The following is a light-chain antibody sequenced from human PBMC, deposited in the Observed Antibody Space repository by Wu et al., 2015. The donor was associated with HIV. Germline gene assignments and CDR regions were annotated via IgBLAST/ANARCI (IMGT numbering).Light chain of an antibody. J-gene: IGKJ3*01. CDR3: QQRSNWLVT. CDR1: QSVSSY. V-gene: IGKV3-11*01. CDR2: DAS. Sequence: EIVLTQSPATLSWSPGERATLSCRASQSVSSYLAWYQQKPGQAPRLLIYDASNRATGIPARFSGSGSGTDFTLTISSLEPEDFAVYYCQQRSNWLVTFGLGPKWISN.